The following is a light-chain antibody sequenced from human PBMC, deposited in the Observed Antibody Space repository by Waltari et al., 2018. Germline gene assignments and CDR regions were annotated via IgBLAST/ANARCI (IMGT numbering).Light chain of an antibody. V-gene: IGKV3-15*01. J-gene: IGKJ4*01. CDR3: QQYDNWPSLT. CDR2: GAS. Sequence: EIVLTQSPAMLSVSPGERATLSCRATQSVANNLAWYQQKHGQAPRLLIYGASTRATGIPPRFSGSGSGTEFILTISSLQSEDSAVYYGQQYDNWPSLTFGGGTKVEIK. CDR1: QSVANN.